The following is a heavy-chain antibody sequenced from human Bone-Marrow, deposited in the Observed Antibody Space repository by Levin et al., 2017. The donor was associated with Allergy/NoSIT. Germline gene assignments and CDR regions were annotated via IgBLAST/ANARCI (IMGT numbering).Heavy chain of an antibody. CDR1: GVSISNYY. CDR3: ARLDIVVVPSAVRGAYYGLDV. D-gene: IGHD2-2*01. Sequence: ETLSLTCPVSGVSISNYYWSWIRQPPGKGLEWIGYLYNSGSTKYNPSLHSRVTISEDTSNNHFSLNLSSVTAADTAVYYCARLDIVVVPSAVRGAYYGLDVWGQGATVTVSS. J-gene: IGHJ6*02. V-gene: IGHV4-59*08. CDR2: LYNSGST.